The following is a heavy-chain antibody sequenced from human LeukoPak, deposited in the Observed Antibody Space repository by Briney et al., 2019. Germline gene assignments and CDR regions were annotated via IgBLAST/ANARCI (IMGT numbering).Heavy chain of an antibody. CDR3: ARGGVVTSVGHTFYYGMDV. V-gene: IGHV1-2*06. Sequence: ASVKVSCKTSGYTFTGYYMLWVRQAPGQGLEWMGRIVPNSGDTNYAQKFQGRVTLTRDTSISTAYMELSGLRSDDTAIYYCARGGVVTSVGHTFYYGMDVWGQGTTVTVSS. J-gene: IGHJ6*02. D-gene: IGHD3-22*01. CDR1: GYTFTGYY. CDR2: IVPNSGDT.